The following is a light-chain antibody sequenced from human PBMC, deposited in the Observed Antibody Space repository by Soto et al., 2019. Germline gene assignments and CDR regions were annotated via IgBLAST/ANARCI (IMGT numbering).Light chain of an antibody. CDR1: SSNMGSNS. CDR2: SNT. J-gene: IGLJ2*01. CDR3: AAWDDSLSGVV. Sequence: QSVLTQPPSASGTPGQRVTISCSGSSSNMGSNSVHWYKQLPGTAPKLLIYSNTQRPSGVPDRFSGSKSGTSASLAISGLRSEDEADYYCAAWDDSLSGVVFGGGTQLTV. V-gene: IGLV1-47*01.